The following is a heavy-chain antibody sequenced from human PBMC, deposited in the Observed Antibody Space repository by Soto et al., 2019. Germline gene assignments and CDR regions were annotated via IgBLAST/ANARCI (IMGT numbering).Heavy chain of an antibody. D-gene: IGHD2-15*01. Sequence: SETRSLTCAVSGFFTSSGNYWGWIRKPPGKGLEWIGSIFHGGNTYYNPSLKSRVTISVDMSKNQFSLKLNSVTAADTAVYYCARARWYDAFDVWGQGTVVTVSS. J-gene: IGHJ3*01. CDR2: IFHGGNT. CDR3: ARARWYDAFDV. V-gene: IGHV4-38-2*01. CDR1: GFFTSSGNY.